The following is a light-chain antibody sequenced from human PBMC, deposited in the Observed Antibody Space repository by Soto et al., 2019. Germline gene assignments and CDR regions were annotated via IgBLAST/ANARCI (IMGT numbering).Light chain of an antibody. CDR2: EDN. V-gene: IGLV1-51*02. CDR3: GTWDSSLSAGV. Sequence: QSVLTQPPSVSAAPGQKVTISCSGSSPNIENNYVSWYRQLPGTAPKLLIYEDNKRPSEIPDRFSGSKSGTSATLGITGLQTEDEADYYCGTWDSSLSAGVFGGGTKLTVL. J-gene: IGLJ3*02. CDR1: SPNIENNY.